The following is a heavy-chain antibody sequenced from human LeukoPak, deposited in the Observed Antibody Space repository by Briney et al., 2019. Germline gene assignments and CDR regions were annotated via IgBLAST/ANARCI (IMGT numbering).Heavy chain of an antibody. CDR3: ARLDSSGWYQFDY. Sequence: GWMNPNSGYTGYAQKFQGRVTMTRNTSISTAYMELSSLRSDDTAVYYCARLDSSGWYQFDYWGQGTLVTVSS. V-gene: IGHV1-8*01. D-gene: IGHD6-19*01. CDR2: MNPNSGYT. J-gene: IGHJ4*02.